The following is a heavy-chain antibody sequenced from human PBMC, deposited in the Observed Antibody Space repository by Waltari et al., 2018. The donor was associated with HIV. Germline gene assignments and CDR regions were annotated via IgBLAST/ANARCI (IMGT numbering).Heavy chain of an antibody. CDR1: GGSISVSY. CDR3: ARGHYYDGSGAYYYYGMDV. J-gene: IGHJ6*02. V-gene: IGHV4-59*01. Sequence: QVQLRESGPGLGKPSETLSLTCTVSGGSISVSYRSWIRQPPGKGLEWIGYIHYSGRSDYRPSLKSRVTISVDTSKNQFSLKLRSVTAADTAVYYCARGHYYDGSGAYYYYGMDVWGQGTTVTVS. CDR2: IHYSGRS. D-gene: IGHD3-22*01.